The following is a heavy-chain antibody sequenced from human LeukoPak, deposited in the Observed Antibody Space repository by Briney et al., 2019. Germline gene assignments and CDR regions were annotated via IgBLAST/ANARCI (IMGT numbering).Heavy chain of an antibody. CDR1: GYTFTGYY. CDR3: ASSRFLEWLIDY. V-gene: IGHV1-2*02. D-gene: IGHD3-3*01. J-gene: IGHJ4*02. Sequence: ASVKVSRKASGYTFTGYYMHWVRQAPGQGLEWMGWINPNSGGTNYAQKFQGRVTMTRDTSISTAYMELSRLRSDDTAVYYCASSRFLEWLIDYWGQGTLVTVSS. CDR2: INPNSGGT.